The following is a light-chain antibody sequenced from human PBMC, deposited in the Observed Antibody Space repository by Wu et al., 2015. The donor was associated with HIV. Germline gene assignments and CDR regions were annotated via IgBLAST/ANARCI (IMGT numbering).Light chain of an antibody. CDR3: QQFHNWPET. CDR1: QSISTA. Sequence: EIVLTQSPDTLSLSPGDRATLSCTTSQSISTAYVAWYQQKPGQAPRLLIYGASNRATGIPGRFSGSGSGTEFTLTIASMQSEDFAVYYCQQFHNWPETFGQGTKLEIK. J-gene: IGKJ2*01. V-gene: IGKV3D-15*01. CDR2: GAS.